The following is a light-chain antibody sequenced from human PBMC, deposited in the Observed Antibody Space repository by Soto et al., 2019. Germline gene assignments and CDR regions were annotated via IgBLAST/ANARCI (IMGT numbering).Light chain of an antibody. J-gene: IGKJ4*01. Sequence: DIQMTQSPSSLSASVGDRVTISCQASEDISNFLNWYQQKPGKAPKILIYDASVLEAAVPSRFSGGGSGTHFTLTISSLQAEDVGTYYCQHFDSLPLTFGGGTNVEIK. CDR1: EDISNF. V-gene: IGKV1-33*01. CDR2: DAS. CDR3: QHFDSLPLT.